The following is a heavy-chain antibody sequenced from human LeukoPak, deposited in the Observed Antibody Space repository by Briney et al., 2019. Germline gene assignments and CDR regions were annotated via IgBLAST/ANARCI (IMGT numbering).Heavy chain of an antibody. J-gene: IGHJ3*02. Sequence: SVKVSCKASGYTFTGYYIHWVRQAPGQGLEWMGGIIPIFGTANYAQKFQGRVTITADESTSTAYMELSSLRSEDTAVYYCATLRPRLRFGAFDIWGQGTMVTVSS. V-gene: IGHV1-69*13. CDR1: GYTFTGYY. CDR2: IIPIFGTA. CDR3: ATLRPRLRFGAFDI. D-gene: IGHD3-16*01.